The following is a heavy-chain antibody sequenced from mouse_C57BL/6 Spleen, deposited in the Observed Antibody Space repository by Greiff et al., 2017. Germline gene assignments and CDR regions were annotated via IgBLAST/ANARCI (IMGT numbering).Heavy chain of an antibody. CDR2: FNPSSGYT. CDR3: EVSGDYDGGFAY. Sequence: QVQLQQSGAELAKPGASVKLSCKASGYTFTSSWMHWVKQRPGQGLEWIGYFNPSSGYTKYNQKYKDKATLTADKSSSTAYMQLSSLTYEDSAVYYCEVSGDYDGGFAYWGQGTLVTVSA. V-gene: IGHV1-7*01. J-gene: IGHJ3*01. D-gene: IGHD2-4*01. CDR1: GYTFTSSW.